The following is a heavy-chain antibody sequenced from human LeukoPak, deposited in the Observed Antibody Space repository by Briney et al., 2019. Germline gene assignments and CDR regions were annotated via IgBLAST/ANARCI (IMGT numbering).Heavy chain of an antibody. CDR1: GGSFSGYY. J-gene: IGHJ4*02. V-gene: IGHV4-59*10. CDR3: ARGRSITIFGDYFDY. Sequence: SETLSLTCAVYGGSFSGYYWSWTRQPAGKGLEWIGRIYTSGSTNYNPSLKSRVTISVDTSKNQFSLKLSSVTAADTAVYYCARGRSITIFGDYFDYWGQGTLVTVSS. CDR2: IYTSGST. D-gene: IGHD3-3*01.